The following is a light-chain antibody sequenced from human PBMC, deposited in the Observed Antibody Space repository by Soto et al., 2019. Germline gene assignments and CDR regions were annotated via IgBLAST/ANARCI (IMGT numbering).Light chain of an antibody. J-gene: IGLJ1*01. V-gene: IGLV2-14*01. CDR1: SSDVGGSNY. CDR2: DVS. Sequence: QSALAQPASVSGSPGQSITISCTGTSSDVGGSNYVSWYQQLPGKAPKLMIYDVSDRPSGVSNRFSGSKSGNTASLTISGPQAEDEADYYCRSYTCSSLSVFGTGTKVTVL. CDR3: RSYTCSSLSV.